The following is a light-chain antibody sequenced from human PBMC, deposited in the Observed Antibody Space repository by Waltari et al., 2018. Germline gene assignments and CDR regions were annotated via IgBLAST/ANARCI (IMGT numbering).Light chain of an antibody. CDR2: DAS. V-gene: IGKV1-33*01. CDR1: QEINND. J-gene: IGKJ4*01. Sequence: DIQMPQSPSSLSASVGDSVTITCQASQEINNDLNWYQQKPGKAPKLLSYDASNLETGVPSRFSGSGSGTTFTFTISSLQPEDIATYYCQQFHSLLTFGGGTKVEIK. CDR3: QQFHSLLT.